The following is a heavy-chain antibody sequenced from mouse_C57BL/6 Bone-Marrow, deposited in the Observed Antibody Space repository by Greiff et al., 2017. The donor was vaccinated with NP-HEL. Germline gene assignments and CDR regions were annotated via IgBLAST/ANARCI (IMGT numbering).Heavy chain of an antibody. D-gene: IGHD3-2*02. Sequence: VKLQESGPGLVKPSQSLFLTCSITGFPITSGYYWIWIRQSPGKPLEWMGYITHSGETFYNPSLQSPISITRETSNNQFFLQLNSVTTEDTAMYYCAGDSSGYGDFDYWGQGTTLTVSS. V-gene: IGHV12-3*01. CDR1: GFPITSGYY. CDR3: AGDSSGYGDFDY. J-gene: IGHJ2*01. CDR2: ITHSGET.